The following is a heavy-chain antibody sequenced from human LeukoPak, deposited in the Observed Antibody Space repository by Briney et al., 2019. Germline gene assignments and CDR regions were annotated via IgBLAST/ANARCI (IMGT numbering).Heavy chain of an antibody. CDR2: IYYSGST. D-gene: IGHD3-22*01. Sequence: SETLSLTCTVSGGSISSSSYYWSWIRQPPGKGLEWIGYIYYSGSTNYNPSLKSRVTISVDTSKNQFSLKLSSVTAADTAVYYCARERDSSGYYFDYWGQGTLVTVSS. J-gene: IGHJ4*02. CDR3: ARERDSSGYYFDY. V-gene: IGHV4-61*01. CDR1: GGSISSSSYY.